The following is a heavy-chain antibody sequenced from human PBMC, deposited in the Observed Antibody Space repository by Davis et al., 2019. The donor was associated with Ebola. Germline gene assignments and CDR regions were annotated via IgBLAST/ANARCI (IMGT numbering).Heavy chain of an antibody. Sequence: PGGSLRLSCAASGFTFSHYSMNWVRQAPGKGLEWVSSISSSSNSIYYADSVKGRFTISRDNAKNSLYLQMNSLRAEDTAVYYCARGFGSGSYTVDYWGQGTLVTVSS. D-gene: IGHD3-10*01. J-gene: IGHJ4*02. CDR2: ISSSSNSI. CDR1: GFTFSHYS. V-gene: IGHV3-21*01. CDR3: ARGFGSGSYTVDY.